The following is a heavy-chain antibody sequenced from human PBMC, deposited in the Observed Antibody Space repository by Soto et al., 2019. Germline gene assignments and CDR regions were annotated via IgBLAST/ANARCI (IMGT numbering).Heavy chain of an antibody. CDR3: ARQFVDGVAAPLSWCDP. CDR1: GGSISSSSYY. J-gene: IGHJ5*02. CDR2: IYYSGST. D-gene: IGHD6-13*01. Sequence: QLQLQESGPGLVKPSETLSLTCTVSGGSISSSSYYWGWIRQPPGKGLEWIGGIYYSGSTYYNPSLTSHVTISVDTAKNQFALKLGSVTAADTAGYYCARQFVDGVAAPLSWCDPWGQGTLVTVSS. V-gene: IGHV4-39*01.